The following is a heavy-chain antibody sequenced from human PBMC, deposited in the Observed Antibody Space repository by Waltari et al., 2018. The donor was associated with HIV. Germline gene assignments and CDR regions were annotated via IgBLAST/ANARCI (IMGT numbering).Heavy chain of an antibody. V-gene: IGHV3-33*01. Sequence: VQLVESGGGVVQLGRSLRLPRAASGVKVSRYGMHWVRQAPGKGLEWVAVIWYDGSNKYYADSVKGRFTISRDNSKNTLYLQMNSLRAEDTAVYYCARGREWFFDYWGQGTLVTVSS. CDR3: ARGREWFFDY. CDR1: GVKVSRYG. CDR2: IWYDGSNK. D-gene: IGHD3-3*01. J-gene: IGHJ4*02.